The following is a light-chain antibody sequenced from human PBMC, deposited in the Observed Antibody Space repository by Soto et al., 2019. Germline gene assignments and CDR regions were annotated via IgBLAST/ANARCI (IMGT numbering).Light chain of an antibody. CDR3: SSYTSYTTLWV. CDR1: SSDIGDYNY. CDR2: DVS. Sequence: QSALTQPRSVSGSPGQSVTISCTGTSSDIGDYNYVSWYQQQPGTVPRVIIYDVSERPSGVPDRFSASKSGNTASLTISGLQAEDEADYYCSSYTSYTTLWVFGGGTKLTVL. V-gene: IGLV2-11*01. J-gene: IGLJ3*02.